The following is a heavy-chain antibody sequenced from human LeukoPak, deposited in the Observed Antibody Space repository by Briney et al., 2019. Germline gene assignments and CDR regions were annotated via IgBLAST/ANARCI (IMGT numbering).Heavy chain of an antibody. J-gene: IGHJ2*01. Sequence: SETLSLTCTVSGGSISSSRYYWGWIRQPPGKGLEWIGSIYYSGSTYYNPSLKSRVTISVDTSKNQFSLKLSPVTAADTAVYYCARDHPGEIEMATINCWYFDLWGRGTLVTVSS. V-gene: IGHV4-39*07. D-gene: IGHD5-24*01. CDR1: GGSISSSRYY. CDR2: IYYSGST. CDR3: ARDHPGEIEMATINCWYFDL.